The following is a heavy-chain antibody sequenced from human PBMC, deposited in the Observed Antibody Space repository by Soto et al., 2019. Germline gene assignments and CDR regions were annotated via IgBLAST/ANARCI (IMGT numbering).Heavy chain of an antibody. D-gene: IGHD3-22*01. CDR1: GGSFNRHT. J-gene: IGHJ4*02. CDR2: IIPIFGTA. V-gene: IGHV1-69*01. Sequence: QVQLVQSGAEVRKPGSSVRVSCKASGGSFNRHTISWVRQAPGQGLEWMGGIIPIFGTANHAQKFQGRVTIIADESTSTVYMVLSSLRSDDTAIYYCARGWGYDSTDYYYAYWGQGNLVIVSS. CDR3: ARGWGYDSTDYYYAY.